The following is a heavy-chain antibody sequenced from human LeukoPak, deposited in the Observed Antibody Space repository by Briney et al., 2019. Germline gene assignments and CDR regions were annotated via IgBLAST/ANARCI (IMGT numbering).Heavy chain of an antibody. D-gene: IGHD6-19*01. V-gene: IGHV4-31*03. Sequence: PSETLSLTCNVSGGSISSGGYYWSWIRQHPGKGLEWIGYIYYSGSTYYNSSLKSRVTISVDTSKNQFSLKLSSVTAADTAVYYCARDPEYSSGWYNWLDPWGMGTLVTVSS. CDR3: ARDPEYSSGWYNWLDP. CDR2: IYYSGST. J-gene: IGHJ5*02. CDR1: GGSISSGGYY.